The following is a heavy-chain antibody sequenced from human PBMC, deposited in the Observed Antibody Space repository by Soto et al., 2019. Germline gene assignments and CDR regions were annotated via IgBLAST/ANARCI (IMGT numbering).Heavy chain of an antibody. Sequence: GASVKVSCKASGYTFTSYGISWVRHAPGQGLEWMGWISAYNGNTNYAQKLQGRVTMTTDTSTSTAYMELRSLRSDDTAVYYCARDDAPYYYGSGSRLAHYYYYGMDVWGQGTTVTVSS. CDR2: ISAYNGNT. V-gene: IGHV1-18*04. D-gene: IGHD3-10*01. J-gene: IGHJ6*02. CDR1: GYTFTSYG. CDR3: ARDDAPYYYGSGSRLAHYYYYGMDV.